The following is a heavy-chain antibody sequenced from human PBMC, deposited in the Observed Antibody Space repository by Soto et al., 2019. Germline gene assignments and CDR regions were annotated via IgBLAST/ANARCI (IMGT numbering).Heavy chain of an antibody. V-gene: IGHV4-31*03. CDR1: GGSISSGGYY. J-gene: IGHJ4*02. Sequence: QVQLQESGPGLVKPSQTLSLTCTVSGGSISSGGYYWSWIRQHPGKGLEWIGYIYYSGSTYYNPSLNSRVTISVDTSKNQFSLKLSSVTAADTAVYYCARDESYDFWSGYIGYWGQGTLVTVSS. D-gene: IGHD3-3*01. CDR2: IYYSGST. CDR3: ARDESYDFWSGYIGY.